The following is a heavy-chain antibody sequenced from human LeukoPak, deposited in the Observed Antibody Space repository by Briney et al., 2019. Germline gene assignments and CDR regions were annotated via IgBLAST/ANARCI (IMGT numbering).Heavy chain of an antibody. CDR3: ASGLNFDY. Sequence: SETLSLTCAVYGGSFSDYYWSWIRQPPGKGLEWIGEINHSGSTNYNPSLKSRVTISVDTSKNQFSLKLSSVTATDTAVYYCASGLNFDYWGQGTLVTVSS. CDR2: INHSGST. CDR1: GGSFSDYY. V-gene: IGHV4-34*01. J-gene: IGHJ4*02.